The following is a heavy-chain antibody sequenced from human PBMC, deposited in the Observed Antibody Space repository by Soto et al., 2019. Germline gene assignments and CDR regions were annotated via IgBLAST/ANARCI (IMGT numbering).Heavy chain of an antibody. J-gene: IGHJ5*02. CDR2: ISSDGTTT. D-gene: IGHD3-10*01. Sequence: LRLSCAASGFNFDDYYMSWIRQAPGKGLEWVADISSDGTTTHYADSVKGRFTISRDNAKKSVYLQMISLRVDDTAVYYCSRDAWGGPSGQGTMVTVSS. CDR3: SRDAWGGP. V-gene: IGHV3-11*01. CDR1: GFNFDDYY.